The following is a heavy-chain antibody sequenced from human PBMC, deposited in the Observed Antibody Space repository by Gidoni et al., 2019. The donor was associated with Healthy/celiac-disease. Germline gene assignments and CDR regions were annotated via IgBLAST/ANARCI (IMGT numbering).Heavy chain of an antibody. D-gene: IGHD3-10*01. CDR1: GGVISSYA. CDR3: ARDLPYYGSGSYYNPFEY. CDR2: IIPIFGTA. V-gene: IGHV1-69*14. Sequence: QVQLVQSGAEVTKPGSSVKASCKTSGGVISSYAISWVRQAAGPGLEWMAGIIPIFGTANYAQKFQGRVTITADKSTSTAYMELSSLRSEDKAVYYCARDLPYYGSGSYYNPFEYWGQGTLVTVSS. J-gene: IGHJ4*02.